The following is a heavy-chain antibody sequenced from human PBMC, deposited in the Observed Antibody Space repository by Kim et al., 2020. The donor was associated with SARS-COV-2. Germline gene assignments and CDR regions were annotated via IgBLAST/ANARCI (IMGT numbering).Heavy chain of an antibody. Sequence: SVKGRFTISRDNAKNSLSLQMNSLGAEDTAVYYCARAIYCSSSNGAYGADCWGQGTLVTVSS. CDR3: ARAIYCSSSNGAYGADC. J-gene: IGHJ4*02. V-gene: IGHV3-48*03. D-gene: IGHD2-2*01.